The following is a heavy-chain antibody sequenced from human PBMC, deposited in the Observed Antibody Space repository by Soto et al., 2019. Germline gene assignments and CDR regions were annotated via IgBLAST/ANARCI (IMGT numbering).Heavy chain of an antibody. V-gene: IGHV1-2*02. J-gene: IGHJ6*02. D-gene: IGHD3-3*01. CDR3: AREVPAYYDFWSGYAYYYYYGMDV. CDR2: ISAYSGGT. CDR1: GYTFTSYV. Sequence: DSVKVSCKASGYTFTSYVISWVLQAPGQGLDWMGLISAYSGGTNYAQKFQGRVTMTRDTSISTAYMELSRLRSDDTAVYYCAREVPAYYDFWSGYAYYYYYGMDVWGQGTTVTVSS.